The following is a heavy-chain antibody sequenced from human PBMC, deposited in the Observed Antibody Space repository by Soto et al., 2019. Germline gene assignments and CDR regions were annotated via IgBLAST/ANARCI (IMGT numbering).Heavy chain of an antibody. V-gene: IGHV4-39*01. J-gene: IGHJ4*02. CDR2: IYYSGST. CDR3: ARGENYDYVWGTALGY. Sequence: SETLSLTCTVSGGSISSSRYYWGWIRQPPGKGLEWIGSIYYSGSTYYNPSLKSRVTISVDTSKNQFSLKLSSVTAADTAVYYCARGENYDYVWGTALGYWGQGTLVTVSS. D-gene: IGHD3-16*01. CDR1: GGSISSSRYY.